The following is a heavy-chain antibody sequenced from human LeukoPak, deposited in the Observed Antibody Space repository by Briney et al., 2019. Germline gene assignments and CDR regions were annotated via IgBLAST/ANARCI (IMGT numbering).Heavy chain of an antibody. CDR2: ISAYNGNT. Sequence: ASVKVSCKASGGTFSSYAISWVRQAPGQGLEWMGWISAYNGNTNYAQKLQGRVTMTTDTSTSTAYMELRSLRSDDTAVYYCARDAESSSWYIPYYYYYMDVWGKGTTVTVSS. CDR3: ARDAESSSWYIPYYYYYMDV. J-gene: IGHJ6*03. D-gene: IGHD6-13*01. CDR1: GGTFSSYA. V-gene: IGHV1-18*01.